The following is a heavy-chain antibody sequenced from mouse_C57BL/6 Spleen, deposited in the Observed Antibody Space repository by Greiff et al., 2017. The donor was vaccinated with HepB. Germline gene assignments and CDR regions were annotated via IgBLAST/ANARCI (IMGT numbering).Heavy chain of an antibody. V-gene: IGHV1-62-2*01. CDR3: ARHEEGYYAWFAY. CDR2: FYPGSGSI. Sequence: VQLQQSGAELVKPGASVKLSCKASGSTLPGFPLPGVKRRSGQGLEWIGWFYPGSGSIKYKEKFKDKATLTADKSSSTVYMELSRLTSEDSAVYCCARHEEGYYAWFAYWGQGTLVTVSA. CDR1: GSTLPGFP. D-gene: IGHD1-1*01. J-gene: IGHJ3*01.